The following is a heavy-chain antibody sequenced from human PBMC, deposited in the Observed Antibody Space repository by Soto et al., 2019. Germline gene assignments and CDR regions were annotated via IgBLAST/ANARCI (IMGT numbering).Heavy chain of an antibody. J-gene: IGHJ4*02. Sequence: GGSLRLSCAASGFTFSSYGMHWVRQAPGKGLEWVAVISYDGSNKYYADSVKGRFTISRDNSKNTLYLQMNSLRSEDTAVYYCAKDFFWSTGDRGVAYFDYWGQGTLVTVSS. CDR1: GFTFSSYG. V-gene: IGHV3-30*18. D-gene: IGHD3-10*01. CDR2: ISYDGSNK. CDR3: AKDFFWSTGDRGVAYFDY.